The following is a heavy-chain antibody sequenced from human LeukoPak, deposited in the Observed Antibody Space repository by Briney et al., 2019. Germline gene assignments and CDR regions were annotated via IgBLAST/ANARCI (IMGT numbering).Heavy chain of an antibody. CDR2: IYYSGST. CDR1: GGSISSSSYY. CDR3: ASQVGATVYYGMDV. J-gene: IGHJ6*02. V-gene: IGHV4-39*01. Sequence: PSETLSLTCTVSGGSISSSSYYWGWIRQPPGKGLEWIGSIYYSGSTYYNPSLKSRVTISVHTSKNQFSLKLSSVTAADTAVYYCASQVGATVYYGMDVWGQGTTVTVSS. D-gene: IGHD1-26*01.